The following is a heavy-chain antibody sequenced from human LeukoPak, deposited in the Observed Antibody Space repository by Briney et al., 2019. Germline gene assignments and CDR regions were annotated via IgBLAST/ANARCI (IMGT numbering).Heavy chain of an antibody. V-gene: IGHV3-23*01. Sequence: GGSLRPAWAAAGFTVSSNGTSWVRQAPGKWRGWGSAITGGGGSTYCAASVGRRFTISRHNSKNTLYLQMNSLRAEDTAVYYCAKGTQQMVRGALAEYFQHWGQGTLVTVSS. CDR1: GFTVSSNG. D-gene: IGHD3-10*01. CDR3: AKGTQQMVRGALAEYFQH. J-gene: IGHJ1*01. CDR2: ITGGGGST.